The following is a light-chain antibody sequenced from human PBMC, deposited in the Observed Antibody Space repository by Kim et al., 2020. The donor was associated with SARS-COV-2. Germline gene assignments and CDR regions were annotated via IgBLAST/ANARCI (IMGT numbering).Light chain of an antibody. V-gene: IGLV2-14*03. CDR2: DVS. CDR1: SRDVGDYNY. CDR3: SSYTSSSAVV. J-gene: IGLJ2*01. Sequence: GQSITISCTGTSRDVGDYNYVSWYQQHPSKAPKLMIYDVSNRPSGVSNRFSGSKSGNTASLTISGLQAEDEADYYCSSYTSSSAVVFGGGTQLTVL.